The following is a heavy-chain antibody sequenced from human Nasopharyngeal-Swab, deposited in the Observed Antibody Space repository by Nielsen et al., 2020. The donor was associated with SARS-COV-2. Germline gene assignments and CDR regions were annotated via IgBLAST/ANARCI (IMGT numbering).Heavy chain of an antibody. D-gene: IGHD3-9*01. CDR1: GGSFSGYY. J-gene: IGHJ6*02. CDR2: INHSGST. V-gene: IGHV4-34*01. Sequence: GSLRLSCAVYGGSFSGYYWSWIRQPPGKGLEWIGEINHSGSTNYNPSLKSRVTISVDTSKNQFSLKLSSVTAADTAAYYCARVYFDWLLSGYYYGMDVWGQGTTVTVSS. CDR3: ARVYFDWLLSGYYYGMDV.